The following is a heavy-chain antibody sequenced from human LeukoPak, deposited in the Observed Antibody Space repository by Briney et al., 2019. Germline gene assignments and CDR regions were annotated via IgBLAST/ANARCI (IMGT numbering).Heavy chain of an antibody. CDR3: ARDPPAPYQLSHGAFDI. Sequence: ASVKVSCKASGYTFTSYGISWVRQAPGQGLEWMGWISAYNGNTNYAQKLQGRVTMTTDTSTSTAYMELRSLRSDDTAVYYCARDPPAPYQLSHGAFDIWGQGTMVTVSS. D-gene: IGHD2-2*01. CDR2: ISAYNGNT. V-gene: IGHV1-18*01. CDR1: GYTFTSYG. J-gene: IGHJ3*02.